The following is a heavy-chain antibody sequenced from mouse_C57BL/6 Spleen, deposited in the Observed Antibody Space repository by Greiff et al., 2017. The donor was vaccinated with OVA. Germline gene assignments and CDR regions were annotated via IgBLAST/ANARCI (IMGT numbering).Heavy chain of an antibody. D-gene: IGHD1-1*01. Sequence: QVQLQQSGPGLVQPSQSLSITCTVSGFSLTSYGVHWVRQSPGKGLEWLGVIWRGGSTDYNADFMSRLSITKDNSTSQVFFKMNSLQADDTSIYYSAKNLVATNVVIDYWGQGTTLTVSS. CDR2: IWRGGST. CDR3: AKNLVATNVVIDY. CDR1: GFSLTSYG. J-gene: IGHJ2*01. V-gene: IGHV2-5*01.